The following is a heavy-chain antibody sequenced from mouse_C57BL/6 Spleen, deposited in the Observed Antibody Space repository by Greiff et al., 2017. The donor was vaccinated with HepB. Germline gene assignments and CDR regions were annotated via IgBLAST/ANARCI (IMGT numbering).Heavy chain of an antibody. Sequence: QVHVKQPGAELVKPGASVKLSCKASGYTFTSYWMHWVKQRPGRGLEWIGRIDPNSGGTKYNEKFKSKATLTVDKPSSTAYMQLSSLTSEDSAVYYCARCYGSRFYAMDYWGQGTSVTVSS. V-gene: IGHV1-72*01. J-gene: IGHJ4*01. CDR2: IDPNSGGT. CDR1: GYTFTSYW. CDR3: ARCYGSRFYAMDY. D-gene: IGHD1-1*01.